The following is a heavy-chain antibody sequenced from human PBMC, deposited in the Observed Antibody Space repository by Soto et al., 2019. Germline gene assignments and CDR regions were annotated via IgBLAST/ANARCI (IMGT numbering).Heavy chain of an antibody. Sequence: QVQLQESGPGLVKPSETLSLTCTVSGGSISSYYWSWIRQPPGKGLEWIGYIYYSGSTNYNPSLQSRVNNTRSTAKDPVPLEPSSGAGWDTAVYYCARPHGGSSGWDNWFDPWGQGTLVTVSS. V-gene: IGHV4-59*12. J-gene: IGHJ5*02. D-gene: IGHD6-25*01. CDR1: GGSISSYY. CDR3: ARPHGGSSGWDNWFDP. CDR2: IYYSGST.